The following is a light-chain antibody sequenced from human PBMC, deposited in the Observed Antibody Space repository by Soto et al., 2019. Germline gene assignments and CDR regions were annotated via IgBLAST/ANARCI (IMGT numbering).Light chain of an antibody. Sequence: NFMLTQPHSASASPGKTVSISCTRSSGNIASNYMQWYQQRPGSSPSTVIYEGNQRHSGVPDRVSGSIDSSSNSASLTSSGLKTEDEADYYCQSYDSTNWVFGGGTKVTV. CDR1: SGNIASNY. V-gene: IGLV6-57*01. CDR2: EGN. J-gene: IGLJ3*02. CDR3: QSYDSTNWV.